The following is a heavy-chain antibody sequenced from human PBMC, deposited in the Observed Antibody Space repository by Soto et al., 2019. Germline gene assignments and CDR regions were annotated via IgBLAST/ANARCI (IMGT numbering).Heavy chain of an antibody. CDR1: GFTVISNY. D-gene: IGHD3-16*02. CDR2: IYSGGST. CDR3: ARVAVTFGGVIVIPSYWYFDL. V-gene: IGHV3-53*01. J-gene: IGHJ2*01. Sequence: PGGSLRLSCAASGFTVISNYMSWVRQAPGKGLEWVSVIYSGGSTYYADSVKGRFTISRDNSKNTLYLQMNSLRAEDTAVYYCARVAVTFGGVIVIPSYWYFDLWGRGTLVTVS.